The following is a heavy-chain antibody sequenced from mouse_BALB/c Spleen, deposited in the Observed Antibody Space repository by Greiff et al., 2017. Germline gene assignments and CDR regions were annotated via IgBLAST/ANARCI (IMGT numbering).Heavy chain of an antibody. Sequence: EVKLMESGGGLVQPGGSRKLSCAASGFTFSSFGMHWVRQAPEKGLEWVAYISSGSSTIYYADTVKGRFTISRDNPKNTLFLQMTSLRSEDTAMYYCAREGGNYPFDYWGQGTTLTVSS. V-gene: IGHV5-17*02. CDR1: GFTFSSFG. CDR2: ISSGSSTI. D-gene: IGHD2-1*01. CDR3: AREGGNYPFDY. J-gene: IGHJ2*01.